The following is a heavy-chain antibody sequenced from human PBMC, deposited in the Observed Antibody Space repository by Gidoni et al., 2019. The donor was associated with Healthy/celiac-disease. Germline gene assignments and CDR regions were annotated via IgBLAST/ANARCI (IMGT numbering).Heavy chain of an antibody. D-gene: IGHD3-16*01. CDR2: INHSGST. V-gene: IGHV4-34*01. CDR1: GGSFSGYY. Sequence: QVQLQQWGAGLLKPSETLSLTCAVYGGSFSGYYWRWIRQPPGKGLEWIGEINHSGSTNYNPSLKSRVTISVDTSKNQFSLKLSSVTAADTAVYYCARTIAKRGTPPYNWFDPWGQGTLVTVSS. J-gene: IGHJ5*02. CDR3: ARTIAKRGTPPYNWFDP.